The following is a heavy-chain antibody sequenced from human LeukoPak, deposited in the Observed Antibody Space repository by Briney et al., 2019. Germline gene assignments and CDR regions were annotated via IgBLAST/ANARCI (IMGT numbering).Heavy chain of an antibody. CDR2: ISYDGSNK. CDR3: AKDLSNGPSDY. CDR1: GFTFSSYG. J-gene: IGHJ4*02. Sequence: PGRSLRLSCAASGFTFSSYGMHWVRRAPGNRLEWVAVISYDGSNKYYADSVKGRFTISRDNSKNTLYLQMNSLRAEDTAVYYCAKDLSNGPSDYWGQGTLVTVSS. V-gene: IGHV3-30*18. D-gene: IGHD2-8*01.